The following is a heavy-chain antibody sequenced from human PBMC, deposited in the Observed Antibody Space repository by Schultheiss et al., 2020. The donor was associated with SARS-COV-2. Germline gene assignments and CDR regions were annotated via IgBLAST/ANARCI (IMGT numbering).Heavy chain of an antibody. J-gene: IGHJ2*01. CDR2: IKQDGSEK. CDR1: GFTFSSYA. V-gene: IGHV3-7*03. D-gene: IGHD6-13*01. Sequence: GGSLRLSCAVSGFTFSSYAMSWVRQAPGKGLEWVANIKQDGSEKYYVDSVKGRFTISRDNAKNSLYLQMNSLRAEDTAVYYCARDFQQLVSRESVWGRGTLVTVSS. CDR3: ARDFQQLVSRESV.